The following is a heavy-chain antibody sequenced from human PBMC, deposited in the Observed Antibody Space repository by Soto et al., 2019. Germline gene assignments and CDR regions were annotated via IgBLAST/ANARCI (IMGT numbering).Heavy chain of an antibody. CDR1: GFTFSSYG. CDR2: ISYDGSNK. Sequence: QVQLVESGGGVVQPGRSLRLSCAASGFTFSSYGMHWVRQAPGKGLGWVAVISYDGSNKYYADSVKGRFTISRDNSQNTLYLQMNSLRAEVTAVYYCTNYDSSCYFSENDAFDVWGQGRMVTVSS. J-gene: IGHJ3*01. CDR3: TNYDSSCYFSENDAFDV. V-gene: IGHV3-30*18. D-gene: IGHD3-22*01.